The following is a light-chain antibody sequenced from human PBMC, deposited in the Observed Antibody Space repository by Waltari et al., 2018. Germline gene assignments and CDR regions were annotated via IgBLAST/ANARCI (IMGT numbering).Light chain of an antibody. V-gene: IGKV1-27*01. CDR2: TAS. J-gene: IGKJ1*01. Sequence: DIQMTQSPSSLSASVGDRVTITCRASQGISNYLAWYQQKPGKVPKLLIYTASTLQSGVPSPFSGIGSWTDFTLTISSLQPEDVATYYCQKYNSAPPWTFGQGTKVEIK. CDR1: QGISNY. CDR3: QKYNSAPPWT.